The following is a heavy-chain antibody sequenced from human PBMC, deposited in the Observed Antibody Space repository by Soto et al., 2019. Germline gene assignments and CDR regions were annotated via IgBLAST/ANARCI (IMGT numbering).Heavy chain of an antibody. CDR2: IWYDGSNK. Sequence: GGSLRLSCAASGFTFSSYGMHWVRQAPGKGLEWVAVIWYDGSNKYYADSVKGRFTISRDNSKNTLYLQMNSLRAEDTAVYYCAREAAIVVVPAAINPSRHYYGMDVWGQGTTVTVS. CDR1: GFTFSSYG. J-gene: IGHJ6*02. V-gene: IGHV3-33*01. CDR3: AREAAIVVVPAAINPSRHYYGMDV. D-gene: IGHD2-2*01.